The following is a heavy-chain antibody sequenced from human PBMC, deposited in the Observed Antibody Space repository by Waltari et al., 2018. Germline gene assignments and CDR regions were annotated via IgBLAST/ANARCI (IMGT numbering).Heavy chain of an antibody. CDR1: GFSFTSYA. CDR2: ISYSGGST. V-gene: IGHV3-23*03. CDR3: ARTGRGNHYDSSDFQY. D-gene: IGHD3-22*01. J-gene: IGHJ1*01. Sequence: EVQLLESGGALVQPGGSLRLSCAASGFSFTSYAMVWFRQAPGKGLEWVSISYSGGSTYYADSVKGRFTVSRDNSKNTLYLEMHSLRTEDTAVYYCARTGRGNHYDSSDFQYWGQGTLVTVSS.